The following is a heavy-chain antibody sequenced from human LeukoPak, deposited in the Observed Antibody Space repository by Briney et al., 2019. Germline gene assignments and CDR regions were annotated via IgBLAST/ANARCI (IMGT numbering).Heavy chain of an antibody. CDR2: IYTSGST. CDR1: GGSISSYY. J-gene: IGHJ5*02. CDR3: AREGSSGWYWNWFDP. D-gene: IGHD6-19*01. V-gene: IGHV4-4*07. Sequence: SETLSLTCTVSGGSISSYYWSWIRQPAGKGLEWIGRIYTSGSTNYNPSLKSRVTMSVDTSKNQFSLKLSSVTAADTAVYYCAREGSSGWYWNWFDPWDQGTLVTVSS.